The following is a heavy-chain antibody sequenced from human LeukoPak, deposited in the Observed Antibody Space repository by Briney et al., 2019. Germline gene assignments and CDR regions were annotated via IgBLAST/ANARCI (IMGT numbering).Heavy chain of an antibody. Sequence: KPSETLSLTCAVYGGSFSGYYWSWIRQPPGKGLEWSGEIHHSGSTNYNPSLQSRVTIPVDTSNNQFSLKLSSVPAADTAVYYCASLSRWYGNFDYWGQGTLVTVSS. J-gene: IGHJ4*02. V-gene: IGHV4-34*01. CDR2: IHHSGST. D-gene: IGHD6-13*01. CDR3: ASLSRWYGNFDY. CDR1: GGSFSGYY.